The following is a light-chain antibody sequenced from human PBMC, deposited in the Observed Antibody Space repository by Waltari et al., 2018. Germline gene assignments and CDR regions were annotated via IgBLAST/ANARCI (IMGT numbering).Light chain of an antibody. J-gene: IGKJ4*01. CDR3: QQYHSLPLT. CDR1: QGISNY. CDR2: DAS. Sequence: DIQMTQSPSSLSASVGDRIPITCQASQGISNYLHWYQQKPGKAPKLLIFDASILETGVPSRFSGSGSGTDFSLTISNLQPEDIATYYCQQYHSLPLTFGGGTKVEIK. V-gene: IGKV1-33*01.